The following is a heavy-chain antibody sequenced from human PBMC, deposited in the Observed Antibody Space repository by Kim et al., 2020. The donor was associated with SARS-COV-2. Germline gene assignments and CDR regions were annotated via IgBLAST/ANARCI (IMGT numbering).Heavy chain of an antibody. Sequence: GGSLRLSCAASGFTFSSYGMHWVRQAPGKGLEWVAVISYDGSNKYYADSVKGRFTISRDNSKNTLYLQMNSLRAEDTAVYYCAKATPASSDLLVVAFDIWGQGTMVTVSS. CDR2: ISYDGSNK. V-gene: IGHV3-30*18. J-gene: IGHJ3*02. CDR1: GFTFSSYG. D-gene: IGHD3-22*01. CDR3: AKATPASSDLLVVAFDI.